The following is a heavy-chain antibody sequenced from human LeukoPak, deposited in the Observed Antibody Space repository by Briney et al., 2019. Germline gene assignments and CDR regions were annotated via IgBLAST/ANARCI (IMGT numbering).Heavy chain of an antibody. V-gene: IGHV3-21*01. CDR2: XXXSSSYI. CDR1: GFTFSSYS. D-gene: IGHD1-26*01. CDR3: ARGESYYPYRGDTYYFDY. Sequence: GGSLRLSCAASGFTFSSYSMNWVRQAPGKGLXXXXXXXXSSSYIYYADSVKGRFTISRDNAKNSLYLQMNSLRAEDTAVYYCARGESYYPYRGDTYYFDYWGQGTLVTVSS. J-gene: IGHJ4*02.